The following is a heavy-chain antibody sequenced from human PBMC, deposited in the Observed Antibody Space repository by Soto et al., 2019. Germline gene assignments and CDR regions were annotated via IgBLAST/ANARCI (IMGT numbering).Heavy chain of an antibody. Sequence: GGSLRLSCAASGFTFSDYNMHWVRQAPGKGLEWVAFIANEGSNKYYADSVKGRFTISRDNSKNTLYLQMNSLRIEDTAVYYCVKDKGITAQKYYFDYWGQGTLVTVSS. CDR1: GFTFSDYN. CDR2: IANEGSNK. V-gene: IGHV3-30*02. J-gene: IGHJ4*02. D-gene: IGHD6-13*01. CDR3: VKDKGITAQKYYFDY.